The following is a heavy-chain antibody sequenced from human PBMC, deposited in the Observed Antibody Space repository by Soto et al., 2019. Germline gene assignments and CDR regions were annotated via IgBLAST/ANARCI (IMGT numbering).Heavy chain of an antibody. CDR2: IYHSGFT. J-gene: IGHJ4*02. V-gene: IGHV4-61*03. CDR3: ARGDMVVTGFFDF. Sequence: LSLTCSVSGGSVNTAGHYWNWIRQSPGKSLEWIGHIYHSGFTKYNPSLQSRVTISIDASKGHFSLKLTSVTAADTAVYYCARGDMVVTGFFDFWGQGTLVTVSS. CDR1: GGSVNTAGHY. D-gene: IGHD5-12*01.